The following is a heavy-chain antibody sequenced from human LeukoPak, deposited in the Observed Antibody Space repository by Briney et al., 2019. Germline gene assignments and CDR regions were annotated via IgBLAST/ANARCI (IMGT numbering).Heavy chain of an antibody. CDR2: ISYDGSNK. CDR1: GFTFSSYE. V-gene: IGHV3-30-3*01. CDR3: ASHYDTSGYHYFDF. Sequence: QPGGSLRLSCAVSGFTFSSYEMNWVRQAPGKGLEWVAVISYDGSNKYYADSVKGRFTISRDSSKNTLYLQMNSLRAEDTAVYYCASHYDTSGYHYFDFRGQGTLVTVSS. J-gene: IGHJ4*02. D-gene: IGHD3-22*01.